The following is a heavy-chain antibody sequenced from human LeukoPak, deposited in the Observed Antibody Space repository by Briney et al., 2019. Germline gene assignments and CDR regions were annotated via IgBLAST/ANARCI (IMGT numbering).Heavy chain of an antibody. Sequence: GGSLRLSCVASGLDFSDSGMLWVRQAPGKGLEWLSSISSSSRYIYYAVSVKGRLTISRDNAKNSLYLHMDSLRAEDTAVYYCANQPGYCSSASCYFATTDYWGQGTLVTVSS. V-gene: IGHV3-21*01. D-gene: IGHD2-2*01. CDR3: ANQPGYCSSASCYFATTDY. CDR1: GLDFSDSG. CDR2: ISSSSRYI. J-gene: IGHJ4*02.